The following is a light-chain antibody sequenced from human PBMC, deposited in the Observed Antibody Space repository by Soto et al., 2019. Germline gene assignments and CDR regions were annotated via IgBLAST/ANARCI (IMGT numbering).Light chain of an antibody. J-gene: IGLJ1*01. V-gene: IGLV1-44*01. CDR1: SSNIGSNI. CDR3: AAWDDSLNVYV. Sequence: QSVLTQPPSASGTPGQRVTISCSGTSSNIGSNIVKWYQHLPATAPKLLIYNNAERPSGVPDRFSGSKSGTSASLAIGGLQSEDEADYYCAAWDDSLNVYVFGTGTKVTVL. CDR2: NNA.